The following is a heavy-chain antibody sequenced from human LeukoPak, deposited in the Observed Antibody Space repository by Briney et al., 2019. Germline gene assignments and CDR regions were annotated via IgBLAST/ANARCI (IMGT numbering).Heavy chain of an antibody. J-gene: IGHJ4*02. CDR2: VYYSGST. D-gene: IGHD2-8*01. V-gene: IGHV4-59*08. CDR1: GGAISTYY. CDR3: ARAGGYNTNALDS. Sequence: SETLSLTCTVSGGAISTYYWTWIRQPSGKELEWIGYVYYSGSTNSNTSLNTRVTMSVDMSKNHFSLNLNSVTVADTAFFYCARAGGYNTNALDSWGPGTLVTVSS.